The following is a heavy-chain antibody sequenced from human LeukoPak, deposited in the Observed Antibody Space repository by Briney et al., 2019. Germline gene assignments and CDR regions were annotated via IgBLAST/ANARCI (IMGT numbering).Heavy chain of an antibody. CDR1: GGSISSGSYY. V-gene: IGHV4-61*02. CDR3: ARDLGYYDSSGDVNWFDP. J-gene: IGHJ5*02. CDR2: IYTSGST. Sequence: SETLSLTCTVSGGSISSGSYYWTWIRQPAGKGLEWIGRIYTSGSTNYNPSLKSRVTTSLDTSKNQFSLKLTSVTAADTAVYYCARDLGYYDSSGDVNWFDPWGQGTLVTVS. D-gene: IGHD3-22*01.